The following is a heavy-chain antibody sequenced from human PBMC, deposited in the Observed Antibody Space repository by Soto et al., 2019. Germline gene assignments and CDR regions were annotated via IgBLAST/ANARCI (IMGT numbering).Heavy chain of an antibody. CDR2: ISSSSSYT. Sequence: QVQLVESGGGLVKPGGSLRLSCAASGFTFSDYYMSWIRQAPGKGLEWVSYISSSSSYTNYADSVKGRFTISRDNAKNPLYLQMNSLRAEDTAVYYCARDTRLDGYNIVYYFDYWGQGTLVTVSS. J-gene: IGHJ4*02. CDR3: ARDTRLDGYNIVYYFDY. CDR1: GFTFSDYY. D-gene: IGHD5-12*01. V-gene: IGHV3-11*05.